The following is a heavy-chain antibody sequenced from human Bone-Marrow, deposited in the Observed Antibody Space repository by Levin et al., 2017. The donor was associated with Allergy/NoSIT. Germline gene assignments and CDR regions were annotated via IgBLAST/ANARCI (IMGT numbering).Heavy chain of an antibody. D-gene: IGHD2-21*01. CDR2: IFLNDFRT. CDR3: AKTRNTDCRWDY. V-gene: IGHV5-51*03. J-gene: IGHJ4*02. CDR1: RDTFDNYW. Sequence: GASVKVSCEGPRDTFDNYWVGWVRQVPGKGLEWVAIIFLNDFRTKYSPSFQGRVTISADRSTSAASLQWSSLEASDSAIYFCAKTRNTDCRWDYWGQGTPVTVSS.